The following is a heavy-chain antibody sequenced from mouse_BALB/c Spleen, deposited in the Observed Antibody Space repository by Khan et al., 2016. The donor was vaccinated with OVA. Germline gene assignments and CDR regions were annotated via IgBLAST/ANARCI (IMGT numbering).Heavy chain of an antibody. CDR1: GYTFTSYY. CDR3: TRAGYGSFAY. Sequence: QVQLKESGAELVKPGASVRLSCKASGYTFTSYYLYWVKQRPGQGLEWIGDINPSSGGTNFNETFKSKATLTVDNSSSTAYIQLNSLQSEDSAVYYGTRAGYGSFAYWGQGTLVTVSA. J-gene: IGHJ3*01. D-gene: IGHD2-2*01. CDR2: INPSSGGT. V-gene: IGHV1S81*02.